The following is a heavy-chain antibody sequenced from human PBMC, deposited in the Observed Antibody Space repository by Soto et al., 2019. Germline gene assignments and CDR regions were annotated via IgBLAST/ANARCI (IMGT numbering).Heavy chain of an antibody. J-gene: IGHJ4*02. D-gene: IGHD4-17*01. CDR1: GFTFSDYY. CDR2: ISSSGSTI. V-gene: IGHV3-11*01. Sequence: PGGSLRLSCAASGFTFSDYYMSWIRQAPGKGLEWVSYISSSGSTIYYADSVKGRFTISRDNAKNSLYLQMNSLRAEDTAVYYCARDRAYYGDYEGFDYWGQRALVTVSS. CDR3: ARDRAYYGDYEGFDY.